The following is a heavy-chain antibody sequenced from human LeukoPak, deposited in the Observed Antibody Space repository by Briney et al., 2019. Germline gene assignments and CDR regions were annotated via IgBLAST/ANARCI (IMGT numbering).Heavy chain of an antibody. CDR1: GYTFTGYY. D-gene: IGHD1-20*01. Sequence: ASVKVSCTASGYTFTGYYMHWVRQAPGQGLEWMGWINPNSGGTNYAQKFQGRVTMTRDTSISTAYMELSRLRSDDTAVYYCARARVTGTDFDYWGQGTLVTVSS. J-gene: IGHJ4*02. CDR2: INPNSGGT. CDR3: ARARVTGTDFDY. V-gene: IGHV1-2*02.